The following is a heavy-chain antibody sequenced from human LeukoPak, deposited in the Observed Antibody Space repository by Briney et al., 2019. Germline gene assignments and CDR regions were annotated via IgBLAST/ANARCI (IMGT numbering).Heavy chain of an antibody. CDR2: ISGSGGST. J-gene: IGHJ3*02. V-gene: IGHV3-23*01. CDR1: GFNFSTHA. D-gene: IGHD2-15*01. Sequence: GGSLRLSCAVSGFNFSTHAMSWVRQAPGKGLEWVSAISGSGGSTYYADSVKGRLTISRDNSKNTLYLQMNSLRAEDTAVYYCAKSGGYCSGGSCLYTTREADAFDIWGQGTMVTVSS. CDR3: AKSGGYCSGGSCLYTTREADAFDI.